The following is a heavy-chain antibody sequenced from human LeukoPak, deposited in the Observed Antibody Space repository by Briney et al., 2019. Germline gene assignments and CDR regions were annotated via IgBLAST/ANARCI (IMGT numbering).Heavy chain of an antibody. D-gene: IGHD1/OR15-1a*01. J-gene: IGHJ4*02. CDR1: GFTFTTFG. CDR3: AKINNNDDY. V-gene: IGHV3-30*18. CDR2: ISPHGDIE. Sequence: GGSLRLSCAASGFTFTTFGIHWVRQAPGKGLEWVAAISPHGDIEYYTDSVKGRFTISRDNSKNMIYPQMNSLRGEDSAVYYCAKINNNDDYWGQGNLVTVSS.